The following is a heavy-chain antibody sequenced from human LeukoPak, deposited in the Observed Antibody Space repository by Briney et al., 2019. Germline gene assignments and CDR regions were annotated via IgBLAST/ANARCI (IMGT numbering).Heavy chain of an antibody. CDR2: ISSNGGST. CDR1: GFTFSSYA. CDR3: VKGVAARRGHFDY. Sequence: GGSLRLSCSASGFTFSSYAMHWVRQAPGKGLEYVLAISSNGGSTYYADSVKGRFTISRDNSKNTLYLQMSSLRAEDTAVYYCVKGVAARRGHFDYWGQGTLVTVSS. V-gene: IGHV3-64D*09. D-gene: IGHD6-6*01. J-gene: IGHJ4*02.